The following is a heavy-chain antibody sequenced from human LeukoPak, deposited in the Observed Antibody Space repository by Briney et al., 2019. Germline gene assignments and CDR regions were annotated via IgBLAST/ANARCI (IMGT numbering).Heavy chain of an antibody. CDR2: ISHSGST. D-gene: IGHD3-9*01. CDR1: GGSSSGYY. J-gene: IGHJ3*02. Sequence: SETLSLTCAVYGGSSSGYYWSWIRQPPGKGLEWIGEISHSGSTNYNPSLKSRVTISVDTSKNQFSLKLSSVTAADTAVYYCASNYDILTGPDAFDIWGQGTMLTVSS. V-gene: IGHV4-34*01. CDR3: ASNYDILTGPDAFDI.